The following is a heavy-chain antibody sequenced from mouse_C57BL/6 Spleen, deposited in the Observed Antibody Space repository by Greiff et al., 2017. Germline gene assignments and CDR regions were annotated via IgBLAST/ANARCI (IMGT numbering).Heavy chain of an antibody. D-gene: IGHD2-3*01. V-gene: IGHV5-9*01. CDR2: ISGGGGNT. J-gene: IGHJ2*01. Sequence: EVMLVESGGGLVKPGGSLKLSCAASGFTFSSYTMSWVRQTPEKRLEWVATISGGGGNTYYPDSVKGRFTISRDNAKNTLYLQMSSLRSEDTALYYCARLGDGYFQTFDYWGQGTTLTVSS. CDR1: GFTFSSYT. CDR3: ARLGDGYFQTFDY.